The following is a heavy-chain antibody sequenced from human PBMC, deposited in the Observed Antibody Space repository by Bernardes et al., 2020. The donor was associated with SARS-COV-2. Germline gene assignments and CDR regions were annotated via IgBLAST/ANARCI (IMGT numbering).Heavy chain of an antibody. CDR1: GYTFTSYG. D-gene: IGHD5-18*01. V-gene: IGHV1-18*01. CDR2: ISADNGNT. CDR3: ATVVGYSYGGGWFDP. J-gene: IGHJ5*02. Sequence: ASVKVSCKASGYTFTSYGISWVRQAPGQGLEWMGWISADNGNTDYAQKLKGRVIMTTDTSTSTAYMELRSLRSYDTAVYYCATVVGYSYGGGWFDPWGQGTLVTVSA.